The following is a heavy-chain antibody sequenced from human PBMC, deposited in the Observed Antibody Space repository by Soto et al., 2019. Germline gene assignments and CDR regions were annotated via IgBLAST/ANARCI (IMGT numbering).Heavy chain of an antibody. CDR1: GFTFSSYS. CDR2: ISSSSSYI. D-gene: IGHD2-2*01. J-gene: IGHJ6*02. Sequence: EVQLVESGGGLVKPGGSLRLSCAASGFTFSSYSMNWVRQAPGKGLEWVSSISSSSSYIYYADSVKGRFTISRDNAKNSLYLQMNSLRAEDTAVYYLARGHVIVVVPAAIGMDVCAQGTTVTVSS. V-gene: IGHV3-21*01. CDR3: ARGHVIVVVPAAIGMDV.